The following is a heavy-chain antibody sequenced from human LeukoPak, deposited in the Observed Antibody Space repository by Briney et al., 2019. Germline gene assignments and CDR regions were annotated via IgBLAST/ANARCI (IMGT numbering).Heavy chain of an antibody. CDR1: GGTFSSYA. CDR3: ASGDKPYSGSYRGYYYYMDV. V-gene: IGHV1-69*06. Sequence: AASVKVSCKASGGTFSSYAISWVRQAPGQGLEWMGGIIPIFGTTNYAQKFQGRVTITADKSTSTAYMELSSLRSEDTAVYYCASGDKPYSGSYRGYYYYMDVWGKGTTVTVSS. D-gene: IGHD1-26*01. J-gene: IGHJ6*03. CDR2: IIPIFGTT.